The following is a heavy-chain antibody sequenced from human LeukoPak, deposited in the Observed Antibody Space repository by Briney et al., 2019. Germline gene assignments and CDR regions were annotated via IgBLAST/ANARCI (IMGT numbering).Heavy chain of an antibody. D-gene: IGHD6-19*01. CDR3: ARSRCSSGWDGLDY. CDR1: GYNFTSYG. J-gene: IGHJ4*02. Sequence: ASVKVSCKASGYNFTSYGISWVRQAPGQGFEWMGWITSYNGKTNYAQKLQGRVTMTTDTSTSTSYMELRNLRSDDTAVYYCARSRCSSGWDGLDYWGQGTLLTVSS. CDR2: ITSYNGKT. V-gene: IGHV1-18*01.